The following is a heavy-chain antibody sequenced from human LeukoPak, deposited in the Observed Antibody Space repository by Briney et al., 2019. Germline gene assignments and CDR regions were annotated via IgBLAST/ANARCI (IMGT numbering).Heavy chain of an antibody. CDR3: AKDLIPVLRYFDWFDP. V-gene: IGHV3-21*01. J-gene: IGHJ5*02. Sequence: TGGSLRLSCAASGFTFSSYNMNWVRQAPGKGLEWVSSITSGSSYIYYADSVKGRFTISRDNAKNSLYLQMNSLRAEDTAVYYCAKDLIPVLRYFDWFDPWGQGTLVTVSS. CDR2: ITSGSSYI. D-gene: IGHD3-9*01. CDR1: GFTFSSYN.